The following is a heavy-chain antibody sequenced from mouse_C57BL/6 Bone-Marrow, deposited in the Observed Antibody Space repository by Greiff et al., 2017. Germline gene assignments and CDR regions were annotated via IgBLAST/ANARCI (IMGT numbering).Heavy chain of an antibody. D-gene: IGHD2-14*01. CDR2: ISYDGSN. J-gene: IGHJ1*03. V-gene: IGHV3-6*01. Sequence: EVQLQQSGPGLVKPSQSLSLTCSVTGYSINSGYYWNWIRQFPGNKLEWMGYISYDGSNNYNPSLKNRISITRDTSKNQFFLKLNSVTTEDTATYYCARAVRLDVWGTGTTVTVSS. CDR3: ARAVRLDV. CDR1: GYSINSGYY.